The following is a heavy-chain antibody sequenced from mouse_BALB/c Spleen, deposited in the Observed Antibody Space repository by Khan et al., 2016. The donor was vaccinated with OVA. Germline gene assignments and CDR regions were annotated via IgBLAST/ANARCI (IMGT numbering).Heavy chain of an antibody. J-gene: IGHJ3*01. V-gene: IGHV1-77*01. D-gene: IGHD3-1*01. Sequence: QVQLQQSGPELVKPGASLKVSCKASGYTFTDYIIGWVKQSTRQGLEWIGDIFPESDTPYYNEKFKDRATLTADKSANTAYMQLSSLTSDDSAVYFCARGGYSACAYWGQGTLVTVSA. CDR1: GYTFTDYI. CDR2: IFPESDTP. CDR3: ARGGYSACAY.